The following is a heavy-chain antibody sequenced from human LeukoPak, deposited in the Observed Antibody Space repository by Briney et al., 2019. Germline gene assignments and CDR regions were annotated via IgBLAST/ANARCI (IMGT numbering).Heavy chain of an antibody. J-gene: IGHJ4*02. V-gene: IGHV4-59*12. CDR2: IYHSGST. CDR1: GGSISSYY. Sequence: SETLSLTCTVSGGSISSYYWSWIRQPPGKGLEWIGYIYHSGSTYYNPSLKSRVTISVDRSKNQFSLKLSSVTAADTAVYYCARSCSGGSCYLFWGQGTLVTVSS. CDR3: ARSCSGGSCYLF. D-gene: IGHD2-15*01.